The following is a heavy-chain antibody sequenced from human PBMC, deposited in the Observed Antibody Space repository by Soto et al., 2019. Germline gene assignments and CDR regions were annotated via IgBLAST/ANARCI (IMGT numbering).Heavy chain of an antibody. CDR2: ISSSSSYT. D-gene: IGHD3-22*01. J-gene: IGHJ3*02. CDR1: GFTFSDYY. CDR3: ARDHYDSSGYPDAFDI. V-gene: IGHV3-11*06. Sequence: QVQLVESGGGLVKPGGSLRLSCAASGFTFSDYYMSWIRQAPGKGLEWVSYISSSSSYTNYADSVKGRFTISRDNAKNSLYRQMNSLRAEDTAVYYCARDHYDSSGYPDAFDIWGQGTMVTVSS.